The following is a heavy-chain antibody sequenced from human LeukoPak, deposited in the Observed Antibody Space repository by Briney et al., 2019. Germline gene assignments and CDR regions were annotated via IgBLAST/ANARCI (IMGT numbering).Heavy chain of an antibody. J-gene: IGHJ3*01. CDR3: ASDGSGSYLYAFDL. V-gene: IGHV4-4*07. Sequence: VTASETLSLTCAVYGGSFSGYYWSWIRQPAGKGLEWIGRIYTSGSTNYNPSLKSRVTMSVDTSKNQFSLKLSSVTAADTAVYFCASDGSGSYLYAFDLWGQGTMVTVSS. D-gene: IGHD3-10*01. CDR2: IYTSGST. CDR1: GGSFSGYY.